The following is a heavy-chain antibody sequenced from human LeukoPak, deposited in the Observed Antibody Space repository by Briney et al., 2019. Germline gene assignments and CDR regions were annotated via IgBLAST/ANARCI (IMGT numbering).Heavy chain of an antibody. CDR2: IIPIFGTA. V-gene: IGHV1-69*13. D-gene: IGHD2-2*01. Sequence: ASVKVSCKASGGTFSSYAISWVRQAPGQGLGWMGGIIPIFGTANYAQKFQGRVTITADESTSTAYMELSSLRSEDTAVYYCARGSGYCSSTSCSRRGYYYYYMDVWGKGTTVTVSS. CDR1: GGTFSSYA. CDR3: ARGSGYCSSTSCSRRGYYYYYMDV. J-gene: IGHJ6*03.